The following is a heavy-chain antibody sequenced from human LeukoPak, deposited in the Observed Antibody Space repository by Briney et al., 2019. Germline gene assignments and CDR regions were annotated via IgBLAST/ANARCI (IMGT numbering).Heavy chain of an antibody. CDR2: IKLDGSVK. Sequence: GGSLRLSCAASGFSLSNYWISWVRQAPGKGLEWVANIKLDGSVKYYVNSVKGRFTISRDNAKNSLNLQMNSLRAEDTAVYYCARETRGSYVPGLDSWGQGTLVTVSS. D-gene: IGHD1-26*01. V-gene: IGHV3-7*01. J-gene: IGHJ4*02. CDR1: GFSLSNYW. CDR3: ARETRGSYVPGLDS.